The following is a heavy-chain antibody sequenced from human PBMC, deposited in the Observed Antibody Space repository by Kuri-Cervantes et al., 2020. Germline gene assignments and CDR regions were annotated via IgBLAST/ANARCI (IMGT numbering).Heavy chain of an antibody. CDR3: ARGVRDNYYYYYYMDV. V-gene: IGHV1-69*05. J-gene: IGHJ6*03. CDR1: GGTFSSYA. Sequence: SVKVSCKASGGTFSSYAISWVRQAPGQGLEWMGGITPIFGTANYAQKFQGRVTMTRDTSISTAYMELSRLRSDDTAVYYCARGVRDNYYYYYYMDVWGKGTTVTVSS. CDR2: ITPIFGTA. D-gene: IGHD1-1*01.